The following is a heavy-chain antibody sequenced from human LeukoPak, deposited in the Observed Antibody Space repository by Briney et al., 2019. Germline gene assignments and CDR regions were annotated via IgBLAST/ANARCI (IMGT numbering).Heavy chain of an antibody. CDR3: ARTSGYCSGGSCYPFDY. CDR2: IKQDGSET. CDR1: GFTFSSYW. D-gene: IGHD2-15*01. V-gene: IGHV3-7*04. Sequence: GGSLRLSCVASGFTFSSYWMTWVRQAPGKGLEWVANIKQDGSETYYVDSVKGRFTISRDNAKNSLYLQMNSLRAEDTAVYYCARTSGYCSGGSCYPFDYWGQGTLVTVPS. J-gene: IGHJ4*02.